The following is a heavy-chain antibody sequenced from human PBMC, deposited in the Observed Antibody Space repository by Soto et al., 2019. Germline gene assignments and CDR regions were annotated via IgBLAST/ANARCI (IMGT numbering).Heavy chain of an antibody. CDR3: ASAPRYCGGGSCYHSTFDY. V-gene: IGHV4-59*08. D-gene: IGHD2-15*01. J-gene: IGHJ4*02. Sequence: SETLSLTCTVSGGSISSYYWSWIRQPPGKGLEWIGYIYYSGSTNYNPSLKSRVTISVDTSKNQFSLKLSSVTAADTAVYYCASAPRYCGGGSCYHSTFDYWGQGTLVTVSS. CDR2: IYYSGST. CDR1: GGSISSYY.